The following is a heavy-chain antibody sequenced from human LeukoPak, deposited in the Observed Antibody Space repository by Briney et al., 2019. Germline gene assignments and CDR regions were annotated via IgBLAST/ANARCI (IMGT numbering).Heavy chain of an antibody. J-gene: IGHJ4*02. V-gene: IGHV3-64D*06. D-gene: IGHD6-19*01. Sequence: GGSLRLSCSASGFTFSSYAMHWVRQAPGKGLEYVSAISSNGGSTYYADSVKGRFTISRDNSKNTLYLQMSSLRAEDTAVYYCVKDLQGQYSGGWYGFDYWGQGTLVTVSS. CDR3: VKDLQGQYSGGWYGFDY. CDR2: ISSNGGST. CDR1: GFTFSSYA.